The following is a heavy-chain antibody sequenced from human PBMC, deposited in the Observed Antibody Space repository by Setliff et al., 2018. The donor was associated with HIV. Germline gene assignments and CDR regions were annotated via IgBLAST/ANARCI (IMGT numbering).Heavy chain of an antibody. CDR3: ARPQLGLGGRSHFDA. J-gene: IGHJ4*02. Sequence: NPSETLSLTCTVSGASISDSKYYWGWIRQPPGKGLEWIGNIHYSGTTYYNPSLRSRVTISIDTSKTQFSLKMSSVTAADTALYYCARPQLGLGGRSHFDAWGRGTLVTVSS. CDR1: GASISDSKYY. V-gene: IGHV4-39*01. CDR2: IHYSGTT. D-gene: IGHD1-1*01.